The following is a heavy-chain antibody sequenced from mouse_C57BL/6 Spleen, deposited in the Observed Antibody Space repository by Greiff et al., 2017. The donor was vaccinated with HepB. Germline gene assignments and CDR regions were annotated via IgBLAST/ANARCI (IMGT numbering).Heavy chain of an antibody. CDR3: ARSLLDSSGYAYAMDY. V-gene: IGHV1-64*01. J-gene: IGHJ4*01. D-gene: IGHD3-2*02. CDR2: IHPNSGST. CDR1: GYTFTSYW. Sequence: QVQLQQSGAELVKPGASVKLSCKASGYTFTSYWMHWVKQRPGQGLEWIGMIHPNSGSTNYNEKFKSKATLTVDKSSSTAYMQLSSLTSEDSAVYYCARSLLDSSGYAYAMDYWGQGTSVTVSS.